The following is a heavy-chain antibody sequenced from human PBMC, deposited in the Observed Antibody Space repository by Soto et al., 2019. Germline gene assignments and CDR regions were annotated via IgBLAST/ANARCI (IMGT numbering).Heavy chain of an antibody. CDR3: VRDGADFAY. CDR1: GNTLSEIS. Sequence: QVQLVQSGAEVKKPGASVKVSGKVAGNTLSEISMHWVRQAPGKGLEWMGGFDPEDGQTDYAQKFQGRLTMTEDTSTETAYMELSSLTFEDTAVYYCVRDGADFAYWGQGTLVTVSS. J-gene: IGHJ4*02. CDR2: FDPEDGQT. V-gene: IGHV1-24*01.